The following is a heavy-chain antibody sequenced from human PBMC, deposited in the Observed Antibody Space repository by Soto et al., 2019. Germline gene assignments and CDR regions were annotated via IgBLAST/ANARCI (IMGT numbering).Heavy chain of an antibody. V-gene: IGHV1-69*02. Sequence: GASVKVSCKASGGTFSSYTISWVRQAPGQGLEWMGRIIPILGIANYAQKFQGRVTITADKSTSTAYMELSSLRSEDTAVYYCARTMVRGVMTLQHYYYMDVWGKGTTVTVSS. CDR3: ARTMVRGVMTLQHYYYMDV. D-gene: IGHD3-10*01. CDR1: GGTFSSYT. J-gene: IGHJ6*03. CDR2: IIPILGIA.